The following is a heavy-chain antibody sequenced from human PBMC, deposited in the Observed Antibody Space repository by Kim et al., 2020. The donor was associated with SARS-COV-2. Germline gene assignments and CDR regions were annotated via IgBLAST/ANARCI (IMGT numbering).Heavy chain of an antibody. Sequence: DPVKGRITTSRENSKNTLYLQRNSLRAEDTAVYYCAKEGDILTGYYLDYWGQGTLVTVSS. D-gene: IGHD3-9*01. CDR3: AKEGDILTGYYLDY. J-gene: IGHJ4*02. V-gene: IGHV3-23*01.